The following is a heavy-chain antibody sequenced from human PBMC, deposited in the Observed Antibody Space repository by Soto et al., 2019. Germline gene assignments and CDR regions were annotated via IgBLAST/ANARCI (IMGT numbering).Heavy chain of an antibody. V-gene: IGHV3-15*01. CDR1: GFTFTKAY. J-gene: IGHJ4*02. CDR3: DTEGEYPGSNFYGAY. Sequence: EVQLVESGGGLVEPGGSIRLSCVASGFTFTKAYMTWVRQAPGKGLEWVGRIKGSHAGGTKDYATSVKGRFTISRDDSKNTLYLQMNSLKTEDTSVYYSDTEGEYPGSNFYGAYWGQGTLVTVSS. CDR2: IKGSHAGGTK. D-gene: IGHD1-26*01.